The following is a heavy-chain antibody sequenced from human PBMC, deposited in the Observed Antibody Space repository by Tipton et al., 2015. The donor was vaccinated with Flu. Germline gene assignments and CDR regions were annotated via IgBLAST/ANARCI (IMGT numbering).Heavy chain of an antibody. CDR3: ARVNRSWLVP. J-gene: IGHJ5*02. CDR1: GGSLNTYY. Sequence: TLSLTCTVSGGSLNTYYWGWIRQPPGKGLEWIASIDYSGSTYYNPSLRSRVTMSVDTSQQQFSLKLSSVTAADTAVYYCARVNRSWLVPWGQGTLVTVSS. CDR2: IDYSGST. V-gene: IGHV4-39*07.